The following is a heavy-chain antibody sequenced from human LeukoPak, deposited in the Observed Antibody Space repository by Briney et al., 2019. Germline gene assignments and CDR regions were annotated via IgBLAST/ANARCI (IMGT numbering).Heavy chain of an antibody. D-gene: IGHD2-2*01. Sequence: SETLSLTCTVSGGSISSYYWSWIRQPPGKRLEWIGYISYSGNTNYNPSLKSRVTISVDTSKNQFSLKLSSVTAADTAVYYCAREVVVPAAMLGSYYYYGMDVWGQGTTVTVSS. CDR1: GGSISSYY. CDR3: AREVVVPAAMLGSYYYYGMDV. CDR2: ISYSGNT. J-gene: IGHJ6*02. V-gene: IGHV4-59*12.